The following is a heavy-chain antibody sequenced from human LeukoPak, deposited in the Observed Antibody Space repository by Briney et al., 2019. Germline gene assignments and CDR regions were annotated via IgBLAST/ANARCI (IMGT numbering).Heavy chain of an antibody. CDR1: GFTFRNYW. CDR2: ISENGRNT. CDR3: AKCGNSGCHLIDY. J-gene: IGHJ4*02. D-gene: IGHD5-12*01. V-gene: IGHV3-74*01. Sequence: GGSLRLSCVASGFTFRNYWMHWVRQAPGEGLVWVSRISENGRNTYYADSVKGRFTISRDNSKSTLYLQMDSLRAEDTAVYYCAKCGNSGCHLIDYWGQGTLVTVSS.